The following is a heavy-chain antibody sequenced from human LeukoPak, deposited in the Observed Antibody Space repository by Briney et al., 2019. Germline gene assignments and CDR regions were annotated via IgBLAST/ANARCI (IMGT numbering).Heavy chain of an antibody. V-gene: IGHV3-9*01. CDR2: ISWNSGSI. Sequence: GGSLRLSCAASGFTVSSNYMSWVRQAPGKGMEWVSGISWNSGSIAYADSVKGRFTISRDNAKNSLYLQMNSLRPEDTALYYCAKDSVGWPRSSSAFDIWGQGTRVTVSS. CDR1: GFTVSSNY. CDR3: AKDSVGWPRSSSAFDI. D-gene: IGHD5-12*01. J-gene: IGHJ3*02.